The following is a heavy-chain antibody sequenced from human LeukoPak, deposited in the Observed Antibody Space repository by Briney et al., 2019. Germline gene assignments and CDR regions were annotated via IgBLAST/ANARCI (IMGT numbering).Heavy chain of an antibody. D-gene: IGHD3-22*01. J-gene: IGHJ4*02. V-gene: IGHV4-61*02. CDR1: GGSISSGSYY. CDR3: ARGGYYYDSRGYYPTFDY. CDR2: IYTSGST. Sequence: SQTLSLTCTVSGGSISSGSYYWSWIRQPAGKGLEWIGRIYTSGSTNYNPSLKSRVTMSVDTSKNQFSLKLSSVTAADTAVYYCARGGYYYDSRGYYPTFDYWGQGTLVTVSS.